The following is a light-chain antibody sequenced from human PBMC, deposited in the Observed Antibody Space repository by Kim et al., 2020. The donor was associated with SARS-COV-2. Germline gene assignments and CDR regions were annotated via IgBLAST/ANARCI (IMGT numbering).Light chain of an antibody. J-gene: IGKJ2*01. Sequence: SGSVGDRVTITCRASQSISSWLAWYQQKPGKAPKVLIYKASSLESGVPSRFSGSGSGTEFTLTISSLQPDDFASYYCQQYYTYHYTFGQGTKLEI. CDR3: QQYYTYHYT. V-gene: IGKV1-5*03. CDR2: KAS. CDR1: QSISSW.